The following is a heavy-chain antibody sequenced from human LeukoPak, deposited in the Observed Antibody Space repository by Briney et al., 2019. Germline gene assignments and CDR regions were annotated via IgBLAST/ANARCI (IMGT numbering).Heavy chain of an antibody. CDR2: TYYRSKWYT. CDR1: GDSVSSNSAA. V-gene: IGHV6-1*01. J-gene: IGHJ4*02. D-gene: IGHD1-1*01. Sequence: SQTLSLTCVISGDSVSSNSAAWNWIRQSPSRGLEWLGRTYYRSKWYTYYAASVKSRIAINRDTSKNQFSLQLNSVTPEDTAVYYCARSTGPIDYWGQGTLVTVSS. CDR3: ARSTGPIDY.